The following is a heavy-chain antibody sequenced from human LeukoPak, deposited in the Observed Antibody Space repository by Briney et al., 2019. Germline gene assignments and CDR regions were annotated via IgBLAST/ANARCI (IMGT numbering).Heavy chain of an antibody. CDR1: GFTFDDYA. V-gene: IGHV3-9*01. D-gene: IGHD1-1*01. CDR3: AKGTGKYWTYFDY. Sequence: GGSLRLSCAASGFTFDDYAMHWVRQAPGKGLEWVSGISWNSGSIDYAGSVRGRFTISRDNAKNSLFLQMSSLRAEDTALYYCAKGTGKYWTYFDYWGLGTLVTVSS. J-gene: IGHJ4*02. CDR2: ISWNSGSI.